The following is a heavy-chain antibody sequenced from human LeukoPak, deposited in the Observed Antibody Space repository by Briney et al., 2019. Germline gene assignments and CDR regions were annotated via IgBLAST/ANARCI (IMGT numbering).Heavy chain of an antibody. J-gene: IGHJ3*02. V-gene: IGHV3-74*01. Sequence: GGSLRLSCVASGFAFSSYWMHWVRQAPGKGLVWVSRMNSDGGSITYADSVKGRFTISRDDAKNSLYLQMNSLRAEDMALYYCAKGQDTGAFDIWGQGTMVTVSS. CDR2: MNSDGGSI. CDR1: GFAFSSYW. CDR3: AKGQDTGAFDI. D-gene: IGHD5-18*01.